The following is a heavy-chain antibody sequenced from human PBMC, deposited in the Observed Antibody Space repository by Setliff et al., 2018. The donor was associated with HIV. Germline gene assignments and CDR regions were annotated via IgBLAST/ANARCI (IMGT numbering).Heavy chain of an antibody. Sequence: QPGGSLRLSCAASGFTFSSYSMNWVRQAPGKGLEWISYIDSSSSTIYYADSVKGRFTISRDNAKNSLYLQMNSLRAEDTAVYYCAKERLGGFRVVVPASAFDIWGQGTMVTVSS. CDR3: AKERLGGFRVVVPASAFDI. J-gene: IGHJ3*02. CDR2: IDSSSSTI. D-gene: IGHD2-2*01. V-gene: IGHV3-48*01. CDR1: GFTFSSYS.